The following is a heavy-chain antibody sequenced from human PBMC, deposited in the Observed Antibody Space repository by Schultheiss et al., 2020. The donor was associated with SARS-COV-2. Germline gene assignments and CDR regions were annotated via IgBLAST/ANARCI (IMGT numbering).Heavy chain of an antibody. CDR1: GFTFSSYA. J-gene: IGHJ4*02. CDR3: ARANYDFWSGPPVY. CDR2: ISYDGSNK. V-gene: IGHV3-30*04. Sequence: GESLKISCAASGFTFSSYAMHWVRQAPGKGLEWVAVISYDGSNKYYADSVKGRFTISRDNSKNTLYLQMNSLRAEDTAVYYCARANYDFWSGPPVYWGQGTLVTVSS. D-gene: IGHD3-3*01.